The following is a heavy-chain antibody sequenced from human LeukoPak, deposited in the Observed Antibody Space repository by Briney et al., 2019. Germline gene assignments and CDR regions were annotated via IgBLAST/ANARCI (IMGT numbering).Heavy chain of an antibody. CDR1: GFTFSTYA. CDR3: AKRPDCSTTNCFRFEY. V-gene: IGHV3-23*01. J-gene: IGHJ4*02. CDR2: INGYGGSA. D-gene: IGHD2-2*01. Sequence: PGGSLSLSCAASGFTFSTYACSWVRQAPGQGLEGVSSINGYGGSAYYAESVKGRFTDSRDNSKNTLYLQMDSLGAEDTAVYYCAKRPDCSTTNCFRFEYWGQGTLVTVSS.